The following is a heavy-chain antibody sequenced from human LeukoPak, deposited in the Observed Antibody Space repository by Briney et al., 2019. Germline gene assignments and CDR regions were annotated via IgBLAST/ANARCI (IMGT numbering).Heavy chain of an antibody. CDR1: GLTFNSYS. D-gene: IGHD1-26*01. Sequence: GGSLRLSCAASGLTFNSYSMNWVRQAPGKGLEWVSSISTSSTYIYYADSVKGRFTISRDNAKNSLYLQMNSLRAEDTAVYYCARLRGSYPYYFDYWGQGTLVTVSS. CDR2: ISTSSTYI. V-gene: IGHV3-21*01. J-gene: IGHJ4*02. CDR3: ARLRGSYPYYFDY.